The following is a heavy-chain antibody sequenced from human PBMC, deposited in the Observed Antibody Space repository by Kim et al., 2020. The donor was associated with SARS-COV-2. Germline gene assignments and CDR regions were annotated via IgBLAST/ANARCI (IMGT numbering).Heavy chain of an antibody. J-gene: IGHJ6*02. Sequence: SETLSLTCTVSGGSISSGGYYWSWIRQHPGKGLEWIGYIYYSGSTYYNPSLKSRVTISVDTSKNQFSLKLSSVTAADTAVYYCARGDDPYYYYGMDVWGQGTTVTVSS. CDR2: IYYSGST. V-gene: IGHV4-31*03. CDR3: ARGDDPYYYYGMDV. D-gene: IGHD3-16*01. CDR1: GGSISSGGYY.